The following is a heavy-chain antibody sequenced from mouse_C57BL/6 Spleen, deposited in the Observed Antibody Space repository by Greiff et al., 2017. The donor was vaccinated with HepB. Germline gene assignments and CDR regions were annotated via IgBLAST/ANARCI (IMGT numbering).Heavy chain of an antibody. Sequence: EVMVEESGGGLVKPGGSLKLSCAASGFTFSDYGMHWVRQAPEKGLEWVAYISSGSSTIYYADTVKGRFTISRDNAKNTLFLQLTSLRSEDTAMYCGARHAKYDYDGYFDVWGTGTTVTVSS. V-gene: IGHV5-17*01. D-gene: IGHD2-4*01. CDR1: GFTFSDYG. CDR2: ISSGSSTI. CDR3: ARHAKYDYDGYFDV. J-gene: IGHJ1*03.